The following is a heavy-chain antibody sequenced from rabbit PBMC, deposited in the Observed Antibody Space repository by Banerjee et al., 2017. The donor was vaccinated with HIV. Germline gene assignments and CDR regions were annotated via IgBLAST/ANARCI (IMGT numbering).Heavy chain of an antibody. J-gene: IGHJ5*01. CDR3: ARDWGAYAGHGYATGWLDL. CDR2: INTSSGNT. Sequence: QQQLKESGGDLVKPEGSLTLTCTASGFSFSNKYVMCWVRQAPGKGLEWIACINTSSGNTVYATWAKGRFTISKTSWTTVTLQMTSLTAADTASYFCARDWGAYAGHGYATGWLDLWGQGTLVTVS. V-gene: IGHV1S45*01. D-gene: IGHD6-1*01. CDR1: GFSFSNKYV.